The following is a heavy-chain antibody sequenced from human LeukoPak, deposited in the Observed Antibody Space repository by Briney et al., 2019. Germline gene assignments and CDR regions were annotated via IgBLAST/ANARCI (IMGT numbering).Heavy chain of an antibody. V-gene: IGHV1-69*02. CDR1: GGTFSSYT. D-gene: IGHD3-22*01. J-gene: IGHJ4*02. CDR3: AMLPDTYYYDSSGYNGAYFDY. Sequence: GASVKVSCKASGGTFSSYTISWVRQAPGQGLEWMGRIIPILGIANYAQKFQGRVTITTDESTSTAYMELSSLRSEDTAVYYCAMLPDTYYYDSSGYNGAYFDYWGQGTLVTVSS. CDR2: IIPILGIA.